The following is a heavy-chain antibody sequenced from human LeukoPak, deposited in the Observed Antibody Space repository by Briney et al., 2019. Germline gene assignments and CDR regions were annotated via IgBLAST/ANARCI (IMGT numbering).Heavy chain of an antibody. CDR2: IYSSGST. D-gene: IGHD2-8*01. J-gene: IGHJ2*01. V-gene: IGHV4-4*07. Sequence: SETLSLTCTVSGGSISSYYWSWIRQPAGKGLEWIGRIYSSGSTNYNPSLKSRVTMSLDTSKNHFSLKLSSATAADTAVYYCARDGIFCTNGVCYTRWYFDLWGRGTLVTVSS. CDR3: ARDGIFCTNGVCYTRWYFDL. CDR1: GGSISSYY.